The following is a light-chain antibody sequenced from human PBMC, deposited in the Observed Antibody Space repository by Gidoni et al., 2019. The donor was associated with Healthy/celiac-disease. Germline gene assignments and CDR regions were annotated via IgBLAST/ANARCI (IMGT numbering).Light chain of an antibody. V-gene: IGKV3-20*01. CDR2: GAS. CDR3: QQYGSSYT. CDR1: QSVSSSY. J-gene: IGKJ2*01. Sequence: EIVLTQSPGTLYLSPGERATPSCRASQSVSSSYLAWYQQKPGQAPRLLIYGASSRATGIPDRFSGSGSGTDFTLTISSLEPEDFAVYYCQQYGSSYTFGQXTKLEIK.